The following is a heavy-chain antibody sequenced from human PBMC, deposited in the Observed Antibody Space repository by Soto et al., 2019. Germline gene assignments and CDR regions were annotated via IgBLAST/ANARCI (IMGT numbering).Heavy chain of an antibody. V-gene: IGHV1-58*01. J-gene: IGHJ5*02. Sequence: SVKVSCKASGFTFTSSAVQWVRQARGQRLEWIGWIVVGSGNTNYAQKFQERVTITRDMSTSTAYMELSSLRSEDTAVYYCAAEGWTYYYDSSGYYPWGQGTLVTVSS. CDR2: IVVGSGNT. CDR3: AAEGWTYYYDSSGYYP. CDR1: GFTFTSSA. D-gene: IGHD3-22*01.